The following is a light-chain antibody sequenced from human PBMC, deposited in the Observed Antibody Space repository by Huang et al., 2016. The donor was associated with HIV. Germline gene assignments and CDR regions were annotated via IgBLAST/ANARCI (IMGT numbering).Light chain of an antibody. J-gene: IGKJ3*01. CDR2: ATS. Sequence: DIQMTQSPSSLSASVGDRVTLSCRASQDIGTYLAWYQHKPGKVPNLLIYATSTLQSGVPSRFSGSGSGTNFTLTIGSLRPEDFATYYCQQYYTTRVTFGPGTKVDIK. V-gene: IGKV1-27*01. CDR3: QQYYTTRVT. CDR1: QDIGTY.